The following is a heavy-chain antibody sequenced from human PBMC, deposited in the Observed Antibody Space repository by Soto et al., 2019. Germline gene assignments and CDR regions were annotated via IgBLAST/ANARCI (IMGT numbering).Heavy chain of an antibody. CDR2: ISGSGGSI. V-gene: IGHV3-23*01. D-gene: IGHD6-13*01. J-gene: IGHJ4*02. CDR3: ARVAPEYSSTPRRFDF. Sequence: EVQLLESGGGLVQPGGSLRLSCAASGFTFGIYAMSWVRQAPGKGLEWVSSISGSGGSIFYAHSVKGRFTIPRDKTKNSLDLQMTSLRAEDTAVYHCARVAPEYSSTPRRFDFWGQGTLVTVSS. CDR1: GFTFGIYA.